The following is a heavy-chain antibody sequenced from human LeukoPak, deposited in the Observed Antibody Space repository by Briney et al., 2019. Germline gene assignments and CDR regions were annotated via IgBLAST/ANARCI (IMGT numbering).Heavy chain of an antibody. CDR1: GFTFSSYA. CDR3: AKAISGSNAVADY. Sequence: PGGSLRLSCAASGFTFSSYAMTWVRQAPGKGLEWVSSISGSGDNTYYADSVKGRFTISRDNSKNTLYLQMNSLRAEDTAVYYCAKAISGSNAVADYWGLGTLVTVSS. D-gene: IGHD1-26*01. J-gene: IGHJ4*02. CDR2: ISGSGDNT. V-gene: IGHV3-23*01.